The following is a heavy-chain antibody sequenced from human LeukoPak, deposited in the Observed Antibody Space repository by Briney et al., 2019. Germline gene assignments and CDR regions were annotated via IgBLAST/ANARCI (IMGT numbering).Heavy chain of an antibody. J-gene: IGHJ4*02. CDR3: ARGKSGRGRGYRYYYFDY. D-gene: IGHD3-16*02. CDR2: MNPNSGYT. CDR1: GYTFTSYD. V-gene: IGHV1-8*01. Sequence: SVKVSCKASGYTFTSYDINWVRQATGQGLEWMGWMNPNSGYTGYAQKFKGRVTMTRNTSINTAYMELSSLRAEDTAVYYCARGKSGRGRGYRYYYFDYWGPGTLVTVSS.